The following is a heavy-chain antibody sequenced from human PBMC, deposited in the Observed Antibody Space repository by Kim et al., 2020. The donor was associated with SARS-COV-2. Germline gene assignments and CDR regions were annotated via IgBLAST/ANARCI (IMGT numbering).Heavy chain of an antibody. D-gene: IGHD5-18*01. CDR3: ARGPRGYSYGWGPYYFDY. Sequence: SETLSLTCAVYGGSFSGYYWSWIRQPPGKGLEWIGEINHSGSTNYNPSLKSRVTISVDTSKNQFSLKLSSVTAADTAVYYCARGPRGYSYGWGPYYFDYWGQGTLVTVSS. CDR2: INHSGST. CDR1: GGSFSGYY. J-gene: IGHJ4*02. V-gene: IGHV4-34*01.